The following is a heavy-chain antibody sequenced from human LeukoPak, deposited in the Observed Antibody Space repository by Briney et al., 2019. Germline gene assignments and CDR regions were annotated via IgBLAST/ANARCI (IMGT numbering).Heavy chain of an antibody. Sequence: PGGSLRLSCAASGFTFSSYSMNWVRQAPGKGLEWVSSISSSSSYIYYADSVKGRFTISRDNAKNSLYLQMNSLRAEDTAVYYCARGSWNRYYYYYYMDVWGKGTTVTVSS. V-gene: IGHV3-21*01. CDR1: GFTFSSYS. CDR3: ARGSWNRYYYYYYMDV. J-gene: IGHJ6*03. D-gene: IGHD1-1*01. CDR2: ISSSSSYI.